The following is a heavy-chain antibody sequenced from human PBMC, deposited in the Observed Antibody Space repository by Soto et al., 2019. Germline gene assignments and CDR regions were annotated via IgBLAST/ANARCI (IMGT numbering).Heavy chain of an antibody. Sequence: GESLKISCKGSGYSFTSYWIGWVRQMPGKGLEWMGIIYPGDSDTRYSPSFQGQVTISADKSISTAYLQWSSLKASDTAMYYCAREGSQYSSFSYYYGMDVCGQRTTVTVSS. CDR1: GYSFTSYW. CDR2: IYPGDSDT. J-gene: IGHJ6*02. CDR3: AREGSQYSSFSYYYGMDV. D-gene: IGHD1-26*01. V-gene: IGHV5-51*01.